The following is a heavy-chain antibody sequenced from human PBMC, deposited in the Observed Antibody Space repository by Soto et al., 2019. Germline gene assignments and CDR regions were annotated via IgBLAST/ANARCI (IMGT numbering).Heavy chain of an antibody. V-gene: IGHV1-3*01. CDR3: ARDILSSYYYYYGMDV. D-gene: IGHD2-15*01. J-gene: IGHJ6*02. CDR2: INAGNGNT. CDR1: GYTFTSYA. Sequence: GASVKVSCKASGYTFTSYAMHWVRQAPGQRLEWMGWINAGNGNTKYSQKFQGRVTITRDTSASTAYMELSSLRSEDTAVYYCARDILSSYYYYYGMDVWGQGTTVTVSS.